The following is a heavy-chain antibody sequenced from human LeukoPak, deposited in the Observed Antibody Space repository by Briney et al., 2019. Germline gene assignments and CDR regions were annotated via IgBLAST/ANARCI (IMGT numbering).Heavy chain of an antibody. D-gene: IGHD3-22*01. CDR1: GGTFSSYA. J-gene: IGHJ4*02. CDR2: IIPILGIA. Sequence: SVKVSCKASGGTFSSYAISWVRQAPGQGLEWMGRIIPILGIANYAQKFQGRVTITADKSTSTAYMELSSLRSEDTAVYYCARGGGNYYDSSGAFFDYWGQGTLVTVSS. V-gene: IGHV1-69*04. CDR3: ARGGGNYYDSSGAFFDY.